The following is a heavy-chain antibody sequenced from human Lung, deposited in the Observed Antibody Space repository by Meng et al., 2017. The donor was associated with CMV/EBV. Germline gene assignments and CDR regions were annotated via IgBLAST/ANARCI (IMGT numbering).Heavy chain of an antibody. CDR2: VNSSGST. D-gene: IGHD1-7*01. J-gene: IGHJ4*02. Sequence: QLQLQESGPGLVKLSETLSLICTVSGGSISPSGSYWGCVRRPPGKGLEWIGSVNSSGSTFYIPSLKSRLTISLDTSKNQFSLRLSSVTAADTALYYCARDTGNFQIDYWGQGTLVTVAS. CDR3: ARDTGNFQIDY. CDR1: GGSISPSGSY. V-gene: IGHV4-39*07.